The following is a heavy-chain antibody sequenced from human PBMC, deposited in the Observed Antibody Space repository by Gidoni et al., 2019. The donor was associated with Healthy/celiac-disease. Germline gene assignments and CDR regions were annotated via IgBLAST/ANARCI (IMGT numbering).Heavy chain of an antibody. D-gene: IGHD3-9*01. Sequence: EVQLVESGGGLVQPGGSLRLSCAASGFTFRSYWLSWVRQAPGKGLEWVANKKQEGSEKYYVDSVKGRFTISRDNAKNALYLQRNSLRAEDTAVYYCARGGGIGYYDILTGYPDAFDIWGQGTMVTVSS. V-gene: IGHV3-7*03. CDR2: KKQEGSEK. J-gene: IGHJ3*02. CDR1: GFTFRSYW. CDR3: ARGGGIGYYDILTGYPDAFDI.